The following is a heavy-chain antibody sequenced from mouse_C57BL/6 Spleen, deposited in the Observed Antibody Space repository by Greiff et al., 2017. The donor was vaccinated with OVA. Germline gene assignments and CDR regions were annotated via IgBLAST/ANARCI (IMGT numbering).Heavy chain of an antibody. V-gene: IGHV1-54*01. CDR1: GYAFTNYL. J-gene: IGHJ3*01. CDR2: INPGSGGT. Sequence: LVESGAELVRPGTSVKVSCKASGYAFTNYLIEWVKQRPGQGLEWIGVINPGSGGTNYNEKFKGKATLTADKSSSTAYMQLSSLTSEDSAVYFCAREVDGAYWGQGTLVTVSA. CDR3: AREVDGAY.